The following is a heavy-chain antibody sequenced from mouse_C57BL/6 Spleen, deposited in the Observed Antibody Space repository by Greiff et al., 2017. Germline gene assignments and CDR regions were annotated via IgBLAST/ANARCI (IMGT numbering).Heavy chain of an antibody. CDR1: GFTFSSYG. V-gene: IGHV5-6*01. CDR2: ISSGGSYT. CDR3: ARRGITTCDYYAMDY. Sequence: EVQLVESGGDLVKPGGSLKLSCAASGFTFSSYGMSWVRQTPDKRLGWVATISSGGSYTYYPDSVKGRFTISRDNAKNTLYLQMSSLKSDDTAMYYCARRGITTCDYYAMDYWGQGTSVTVSS. D-gene: IGHD2-4*01. J-gene: IGHJ4*01.